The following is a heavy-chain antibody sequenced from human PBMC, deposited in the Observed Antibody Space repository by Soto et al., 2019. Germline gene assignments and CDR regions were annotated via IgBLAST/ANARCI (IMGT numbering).Heavy chain of an antibody. CDR3: ARVRYSSSWYWFDP. V-gene: IGHV4-31*03. Sequence: PSETLSLTCTVSGGSISSGGYYWSWIRQHPGKGLEWIGYIYYSGSTYYNPSLKSRVTISVDTSKNQFSLKLSSVTAADTAVYYCARVRYSSSWYWFDPWGQGTLVTVSS. CDR1: GGSISSGGYY. CDR2: IYYSGST. J-gene: IGHJ5*02. D-gene: IGHD6-13*01.